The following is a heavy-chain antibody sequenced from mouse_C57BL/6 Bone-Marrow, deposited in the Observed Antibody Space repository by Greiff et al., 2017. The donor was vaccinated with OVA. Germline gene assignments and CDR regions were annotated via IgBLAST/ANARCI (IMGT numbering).Heavy chain of an antibody. CDR1: GYSITSGYY. J-gene: IGHJ2*01. CDR2: ISYDGSN. CDR3: ARVNDYDYYDY. Sequence: EVQLQQSGPGLVKPSQSLSLTCSVTGYSITSGYYWNWIRQFPGNKLEWMGYISYDGSNNYNPSLKNRISITRDTSKNQFFLKLNSVTTEDTATYYCARVNDYDYYDYWGQGTTLTVSS. V-gene: IGHV3-6*01. D-gene: IGHD2-4*01.